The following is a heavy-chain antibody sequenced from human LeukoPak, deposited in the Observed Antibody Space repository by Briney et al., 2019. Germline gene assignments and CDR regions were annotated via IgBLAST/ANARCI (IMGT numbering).Heavy chain of an antibody. CDR2: INHSGST. CDR1: GGSFSGYY. V-gene: IGHV4-34*01. CDR3: ARGTGFRRDIVVVPAAIPFDY. D-gene: IGHD2-2*01. J-gene: IGHJ4*02. Sequence: SETLSLTCAVYGGSFSGYYWSWIRQPPEKGLEWIGEINHSGSTNYNPSLKSRVTISVDTSKNQFSLKLSSVTAADTAVYYCARGTGFRRDIVVVPAAIPFDYWGQGTLVTVSS.